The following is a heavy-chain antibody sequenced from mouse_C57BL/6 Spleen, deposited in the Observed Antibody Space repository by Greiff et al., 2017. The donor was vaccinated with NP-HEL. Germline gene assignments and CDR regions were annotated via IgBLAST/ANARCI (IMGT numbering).Heavy chain of an antibody. CDR2: ISSGSSTI. D-gene: IGHD2-3*01. Sequence: EVKLVESGGGLVKPGGSLKLSCAASGFTFSDYGMHWVRQAPEKGLEWVAYISSGSSTIYCADTVKGRFTISRDNAKNTLFLQMTSLRSEDTAMYYCAREDGYDAMDYWGQGTSVTVSS. CDR3: AREDGYDAMDY. J-gene: IGHJ4*01. V-gene: IGHV5-17*01. CDR1: GFTFSDYG.